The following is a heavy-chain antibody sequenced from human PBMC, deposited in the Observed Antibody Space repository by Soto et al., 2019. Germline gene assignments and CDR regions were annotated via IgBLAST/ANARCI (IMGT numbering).Heavy chain of an antibody. CDR1: GGTFSNYA. D-gene: IGHD1-26*01. CDR2: IIPLFGTP. V-gene: IGHV1-69*06. CDR3: ARGWETVGTTTPFAY. Sequence: SVKVSCKASGGTFSNYAINWVRQAPGQGLEWMGGIIPLFGTPNYAQKFQGRVTFTAHKSTSTAYMELRSLRSDDTAVYYCARGWETVGTTTPFAYWGQGTLVTVSA. J-gene: IGHJ4*02.